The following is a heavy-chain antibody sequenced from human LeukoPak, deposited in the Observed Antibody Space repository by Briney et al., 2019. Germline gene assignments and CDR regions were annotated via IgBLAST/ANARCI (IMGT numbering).Heavy chain of an antibody. D-gene: IGHD3-10*01. CDR1: GFTFSSYA. CDR3: ANGGGGSGNYYYFDY. J-gene: IGHJ4*02. CDR2: ISYDGSNK. Sequence: PGRSLRLSCAASGFTFSSYAMHWVRQAPGKGLEWVAVISYDGSNKYYADSVKGRFTISRDNSKNTLYLQMNSLRAEDAAVYYCANGGGGSGNYYYFDYWGQGTLVTVSS. V-gene: IGHV3-30-3*01.